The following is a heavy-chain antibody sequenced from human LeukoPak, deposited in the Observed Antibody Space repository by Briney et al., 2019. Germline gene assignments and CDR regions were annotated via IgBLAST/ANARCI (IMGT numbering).Heavy chain of an antibody. J-gene: IGHJ5*02. CDR1: AYTFTGYY. Sequence: ASVKVSCKASAYTFTGYYMHWVRQAPGQGLEGMGRINPNSGGTNYAQKFQGRVTMTRDTSISTAYMELSRLRSDDTAVYYCARLLRLRNWFDPWGQGTLVTVSS. CDR2: INPNSGGT. V-gene: IGHV1-2*06. CDR3: ARLLRLRNWFDP. D-gene: IGHD5-12*01.